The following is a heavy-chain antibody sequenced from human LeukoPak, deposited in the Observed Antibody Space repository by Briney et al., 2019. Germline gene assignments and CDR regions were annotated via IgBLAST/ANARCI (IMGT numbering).Heavy chain of an antibody. D-gene: IGHD5-24*01. CDR2: IIPIFGTA. V-gene: IGHV1-69*01. J-gene: IGHJ4*02. Sequence: ASVKVSCKASGGTFSSYAISWVRQAPGQGLEWMGGIIPIFGTANYAQKFQGRVTITADESTSTAYMELSSLRSEDTAVYYCASTDGYNVFDYWGQGTLVTVSS. CDR3: ASTDGYNVFDY. CDR1: GGTFSSYA.